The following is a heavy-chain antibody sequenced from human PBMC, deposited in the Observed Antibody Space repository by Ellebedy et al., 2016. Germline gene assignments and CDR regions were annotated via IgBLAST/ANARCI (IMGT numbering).Heavy chain of an antibody. J-gene: IGHJ4*02. CDR2: VFYGGST. CDR3: ARDVSLYSSLPSFDS. Sequence: SETLSLTXSVSDGSVDTYYWTWIRQAPGKGLEWIGYVFYGGSTKYNPSLRSRVTISLDTSRNRFSLKVTSVAAADTAVYYCARDVSLYSSLPSFDSWGQGTLVTVSS. D-gene: IGHD6-19*01. V-gene: IGHV4-59*02. CDR1: DGSVDTYY.